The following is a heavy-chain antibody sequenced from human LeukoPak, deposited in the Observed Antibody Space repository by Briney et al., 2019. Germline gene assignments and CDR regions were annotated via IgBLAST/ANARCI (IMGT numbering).Heavy chain of an antibody. CDR2: IHTSSSAS. Sequence: GDSLNFSGRSPGDCCDNYWIWWGRDMSGEVQQWSSIIHTSSSASQYSPSFQGRVSISADKSINTAYLQWNSLSTSDTARYFCARRAHLAQLGVDWFEPWGQGTLVTVSS. CDR1: GDCCDNYW. D-gene: IGHD2-8*01. V-gene: IGHV5-51*01. CDR3: ARRAHLAQLGVDWFEP. J-gene: IGHJ5*02.